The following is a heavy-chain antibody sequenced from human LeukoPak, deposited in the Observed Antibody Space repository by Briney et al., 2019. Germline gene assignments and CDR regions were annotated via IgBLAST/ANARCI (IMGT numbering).Heavy chain of an antibody. CDR3: ARGLLWAVAGT. Sequence: SETLSLTCAVYGGSFSGYYWSWIRQPPGKGLEWIGEINHSGSTNYNPSLKSRVTISVDTSKNQFSLKLSSVTAAGTAVYYCARGLLWAVAGTWGQGTLVTVSS. CDR1: GGSFSGYY. V-gene: IGHV4-34*01. CDR2: INHSGST. J-gene: IGHJ4*02. D-gene: IGHD6-19*01.